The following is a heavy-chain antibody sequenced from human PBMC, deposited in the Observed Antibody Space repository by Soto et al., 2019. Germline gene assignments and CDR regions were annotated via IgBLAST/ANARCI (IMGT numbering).Heavy chain of an antibody. Sequence: EVHLVESGGGLVQTGGSLRLSCAIFESTVSRDWMNWVRQAPGKGLEWVAHINQDGSEKYYVDSVKGRFTISRDNAKKSRYLQMNSLRPADTAMYYCSGGVGDAFWGQGTRVTVSA. CDR3: SGGVGDAF. V-gene: IGHV3-7*04. J-gene: IGHJ4*02. CDR2: INQDGSEK. D-gene: IGHD1-26*01. CDR1: ESTVSRDW.